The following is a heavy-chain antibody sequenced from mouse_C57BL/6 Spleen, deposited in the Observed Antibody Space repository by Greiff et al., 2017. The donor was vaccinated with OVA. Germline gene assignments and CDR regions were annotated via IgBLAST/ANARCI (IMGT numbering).Heavy chain of an antibody. CDR3: ARSGAMDY. J-gene: IGHJ4*01. CDR2: IYTSDSET. CDR1: GYTFTSYW. D-gene: IGHD4-1*01. Sequence: VQLQQPGAELVRPGSSVKLSCKASGYTFTSYWMDWVKQRPGQGLEWIGNIYTSDSETHYNQKFKDKATLTVDKSSSTAYMQLSSLTSEDSAVYYCARSGAMDYWGQGTSVTVSS. V-gene: IGHV1-61*01.